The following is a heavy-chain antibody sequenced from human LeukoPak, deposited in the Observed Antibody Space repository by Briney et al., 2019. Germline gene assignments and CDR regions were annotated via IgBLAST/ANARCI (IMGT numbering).Heavy chain of an antibody. Sequence: SETLSLTCTVSGVSIRTSTHYWAWIRQPPGMGLEWIASMFYGGSTYYNASLRSRLSLSVDTSRNQFSLKLTSVTASDTAIFYCVRQGGWGGAASLIDFWGQGTLVTVSS. J-gene: IGHJ4*02. CDR3: VRQGGWGGAASLIDF. V-gene: IGHV4-39*01. D-gene: IGHD2-15*01. CDR1: GVSIRTSTHY. CDR2: MFYGGST.